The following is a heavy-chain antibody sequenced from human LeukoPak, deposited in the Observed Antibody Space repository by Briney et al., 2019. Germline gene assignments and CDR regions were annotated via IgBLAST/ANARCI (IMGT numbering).Heavy chain of an antibody. Sequence: ASVKVSCKASGGTFSSYAISWVRQAPGQGLEWMGGIIPIFGTANYAQKFQGRVTITTDESTSTAYMELRSLRSDDTAVYYCARKVHLLWFGEWSFDYWGQGTLVTVSS. J-gene: IGHJ4*02. CDR1: GGTFSSYA. CDR3: ARKVHLLWFGEWSFDY. V-gene: IGHV1-69*05. CDR2: IIPIFGTA. D-gene: IGHD3-10*01.